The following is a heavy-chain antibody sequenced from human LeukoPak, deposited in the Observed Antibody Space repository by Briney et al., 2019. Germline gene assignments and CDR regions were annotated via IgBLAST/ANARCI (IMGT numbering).Heavy chain of an antibody. CDR1: GFTFSSYA. CDR2: ISSSGSTI. Sequence: PGGSLRLSCVASGFTFSSYAMNWVRQAPGKGLEWVSYISSSGSTIYYADSVKGRFTISRDNAKNSLYLQMNSLRAEDTAVYYCARKTIVGATIDYWGQGTLVTVSS. V-gene: IGHV3-48*03. CDR3: ARKTIVGATIDY. D-gene: IGHD1-26*01. J-gene: IGHJ4*02.